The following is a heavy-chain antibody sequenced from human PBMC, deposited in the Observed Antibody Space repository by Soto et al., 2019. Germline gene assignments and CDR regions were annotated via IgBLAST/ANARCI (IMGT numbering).Heavy chain of an antibody. CDR2: ISTNSGNT. CDR3: ARDKDYMLDY. D-gene: IGHD4-4*01. V-gene: IGHV1-18*01. J-gene: IGHJ4*02. CDR1: GYTFTRNG. Sequence: QVQLVQSGAEVKEPGASVKVSCKPSGYTFTRNGISWVRQAPGQGLEWVVLISTNSGNTGYAQKLQGRVTLTTDTSTNTAYLELRSLRSDDTAVSYCARDKDYMLDYWGQGTLVTVSS.